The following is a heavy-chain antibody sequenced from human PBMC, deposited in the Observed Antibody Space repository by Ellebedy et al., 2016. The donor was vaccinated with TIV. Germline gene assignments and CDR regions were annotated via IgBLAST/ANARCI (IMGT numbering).Heavy chain of an antibody. J-gene: IGHJ4*02. CDR3: ARVPFEFGAATGFDY. CDR1: GGSINSGGNY. V-gene: IGHV4-31*03. D-gene: IGHD3-3*01. CDR2: IYYSGST. Sequence: SETLSLTXTVSGGSINSGGNYWSWIRQHPGKGLEWIGYIYYSGSTYYNPSLKSRVTISVDTSKNQFSMKLSSVTAADTAVYYCARVPFEFGAATGFDYWGQGTLVTVSS.